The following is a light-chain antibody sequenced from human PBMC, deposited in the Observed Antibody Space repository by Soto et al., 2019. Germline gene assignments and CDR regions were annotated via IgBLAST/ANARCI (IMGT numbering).Light chain of an antibody. Sequence: QSALTQPASVSGSPGQSITIXCTGTSSDVGSYKFVSWYQQHPGKAPKLMIYEGSKRPSGVSNRFSGSKSGNTASLTISGLQAEDEADYYCCSYAGSSTLVFGGGTQLNRP. CDR3: CSYAGSSTLV. CDR2: EGS. J-gene: IGLJ2*01. V-gene: IGLV2-23*01. CDR1: SSDVGSYKF.